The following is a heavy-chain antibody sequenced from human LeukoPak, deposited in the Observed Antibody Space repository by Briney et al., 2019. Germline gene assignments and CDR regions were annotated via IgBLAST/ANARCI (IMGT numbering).Heavy chain of an antibody. CDR1: GFTFSTYW. D-gene: IGHD2-2*01. J-gene: IGHJ4*02. V-gene: IGHV3-7*01. CDR2: IKLDGSEE. CDR3: ATDVPAVTIFGY. Sequence: PGGSLRLSCAASGFTFSTYWMTWVRQAPGKGLEWVANIKLDGSEEYYGDSVKGRFTISRDNAKNTLYLQMNSLRAEDTAVYYCATDVPAVTIFGYWGQGTLVTVSS.